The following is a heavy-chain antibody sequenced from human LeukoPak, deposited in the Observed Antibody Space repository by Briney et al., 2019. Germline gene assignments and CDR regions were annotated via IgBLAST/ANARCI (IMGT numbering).Heavy chain of an antibody. Sequence: QPGGSLRLSCAASGFTFSDYYMSWIRQAPGKGLEWVSYISSSGSTIYYADSVKGRFTISRDNAKNSLYLQMNSLRAEDTAVYYCASPFFRGMIVVPLGYWGQGTLVTASS. CDR3: ASPFFRGMIVVPLGY. CDR2: ISSSGSTI. D-gene: IGHD3-22*01. J-gene: IGHJ4*02. CDR1: GFTFSDYY. V-gene: IGHV3-11*01.